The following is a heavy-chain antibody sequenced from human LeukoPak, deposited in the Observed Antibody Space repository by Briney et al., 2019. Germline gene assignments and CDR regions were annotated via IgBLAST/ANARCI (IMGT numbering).Heavy chain of an antibody. Sequence: GESLQISCQGYGYSFTSYWIGWVRPMPGKGLEWMGIIYPGDSDTRYSPSFQGQVTISADKSISTAYLQWSSLKASDTAMYYCARDTAAAARGHGMDVWGQGTTVTVSS. D-gene: IGHD6-13*01. CDR1: GYSFTSYW. CDR3: ARDTAAAARGHGMDV. V-gene: IGHV5-51*01. CDR2: IYPGDSDT. J-gene: IGHJ6*02.